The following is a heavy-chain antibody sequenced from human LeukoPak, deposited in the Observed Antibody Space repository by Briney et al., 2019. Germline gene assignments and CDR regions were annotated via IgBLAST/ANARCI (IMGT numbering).Heavy chain of an antibody. CDR1: GFTFSSYT. J-gene: IGHJ4*02. D-gene: IGHD4-23*01. V-gene: IGHV3-21*04. Sequence: GGSLRLSCAASGFTFSSYTMNWVRQVPGKGLEWVSSISSSSNYIYYADSVKGRFTIPRDNSKNTLYLQMNSLRAEDTAVYYCAKTKTTVVTGTVDYWGQGTLVTVSS. CDR2: ISSSSNYI. CDR3: AKTKTTVVTGTVDY.